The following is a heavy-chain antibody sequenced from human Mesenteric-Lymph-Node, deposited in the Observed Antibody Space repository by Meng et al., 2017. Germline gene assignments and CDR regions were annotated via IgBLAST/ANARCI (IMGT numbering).Heavy chain of an antibody. CDR2: IKTKTDGGTT. CDR1: GFTFHNAW. D-gene: IGHD2-15*01. Sequence: EVQVVEAGGGWVKPGESLRLSCAVSGFTFHNAWMNWVRQPPGKGLEWVGRIKTKTDGGTTDYAAPVKGRFTISRDDSTNTLYLEMNSLKAEDTAVYYCTTIVHYWGQGTLVTVSS. V-gene: IGHV3-15*01. J-gene: IGHJ4*02. CDR3: TTIVHY.